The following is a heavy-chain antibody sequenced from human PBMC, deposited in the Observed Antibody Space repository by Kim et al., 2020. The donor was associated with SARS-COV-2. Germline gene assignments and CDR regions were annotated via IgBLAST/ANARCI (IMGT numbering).Heavy chain of an antibody. Sequence: SETLSLTCTVSGGSISSSSYYWGWIRQPPGKGLEWIGSIYYSGSTYYNPSLKSRVTISVDTSKNQFSLKLSSVTAADTAVYYCARRPGYDFWSGYSRDAFDIWGQGTMVIVSS. CDR1: GGSISSSSYY. D-gene: IGHD3-3*01. CDR2: IYYSGST. CDR3: ARRPGYDFWSGYSRDAFDI. J-gene: IGHJ3*02. V-gene: IGHV4-39*01.